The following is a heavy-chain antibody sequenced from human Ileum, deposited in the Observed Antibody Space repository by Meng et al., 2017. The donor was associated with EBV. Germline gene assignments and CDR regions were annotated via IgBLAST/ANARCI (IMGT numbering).Heavy chain of an antibody. V-gene: IGHV4-34*01. CDR1: GGSFSGYY. Sequence: VQPNQGGAGLLKPSETLSLTCAVYGGSFSGYYWSWIRQPPGKGLEWIGEINHSGSTNYNPSLKSRVTISVDTSKNQFSLKLSSVTAADTAVYYCARGRGYGDYGSLYWGQGTLVTVSS. CDR3: ARGRGYGDYGSLY. CDR2: INHSGST. J-gene: IGHJ4*02. D-gene: IGHD4-17*01.